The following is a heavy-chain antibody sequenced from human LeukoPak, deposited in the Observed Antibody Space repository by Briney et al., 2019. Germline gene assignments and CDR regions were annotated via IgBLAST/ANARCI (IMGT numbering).Heavy chain of an antibody. CDR1: GYTFTSYY. D-gene: IGHD6-19*01. J-gene: IGHJ4*02. CDR3: AIGRGSGWYGGDY. CDR2: INPNSGGT. Sequence: ASLKVSCKASGYTFTSYYMHWVRQAPGQGLEWMGWINPNSGGTNYAQKFQGRVTMTRDTSISTAYMELSRLRSDDTAVYYCAIGRGSGWYGGDYWGQGTLVTVSS. V-gene: IGHV1-2*02.